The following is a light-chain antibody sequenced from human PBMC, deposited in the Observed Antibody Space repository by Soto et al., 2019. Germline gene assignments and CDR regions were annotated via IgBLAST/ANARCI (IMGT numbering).Light chain of an antibody. Sequence: SYELTQPPAVSVAPGKTARITCGGNNIGSKSVHWYQQKPGQAPVLVIYYDSDRPSGIPERFSGSNSGNMATLTISRVEAGDEADYYCQVWDSSSDHYVVFGGGTKLTVL. CDR3: QVWDSSSDHYVV. V-gene: IGLV3-21*04. CDR2: YDS. J-gene: IGLJ2*01. CDR1: NIGSKS.